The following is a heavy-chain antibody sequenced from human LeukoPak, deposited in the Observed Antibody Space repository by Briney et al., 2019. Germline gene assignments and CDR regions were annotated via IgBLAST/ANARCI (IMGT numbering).Heavy chain of an antibody. CDR3: AREGTGRDLDDAFDI. V-gene: IGHV3-48*04. D-gene: IGHD2-21*02. J-gene: IGHJ3*02. CDR1: GFTFSSYS. Sequence: GGSLRLSCAASGFTFSSYSMNWVRQAPGKGLEWVSYISSSSSTIYYADSVKGRFTISRDNAKSSLYLQMNSLRAEDTAVYYCAREGTGRDLDDAFDIWGQGTMVTVSS. CDR2: ISSSSSTI.